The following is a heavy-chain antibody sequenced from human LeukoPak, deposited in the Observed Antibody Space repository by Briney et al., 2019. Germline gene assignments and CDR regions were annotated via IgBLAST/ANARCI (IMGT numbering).Heavy chain of an antibody. Sequence: PSETVSLTCTLSGGSISSHYWSWLRQPPGKAAEGIGYVYYSGCTNHNPSLKSRVTLFLDTSKDQISLKLSSVTAADTAVYYCARDQGCSHTSCLEKYMDVWGKGTTVTVSS. J-gene: IGHJ6*03. CDR2: VYYSGCT. CDR1: GGSISSHY. V-gene: IGHV4-59*11. D-gene: IGHD2-2*01. CDR3: ARDQGCSHTSCLEKYMDV.